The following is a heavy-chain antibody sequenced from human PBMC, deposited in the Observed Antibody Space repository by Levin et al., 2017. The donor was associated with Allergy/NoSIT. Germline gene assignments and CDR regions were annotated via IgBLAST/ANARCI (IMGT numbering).Heavy chain of an antibody. CDR1: GGSFSSYY. D-gene: IGHD6-19*01. Sequence: SETLSLTCAVYGGSFSSYYWSWIRQPPGKGLEWIGEINHSGSTNYNPSLKSRVTISVDTSKNQFSLKLSSVTAADTAVYYCARSVAGLDYWGQGTLVTVSS. J-gene: IGHJ4*02. CDR2: INHSGST. CDR3: ARSVAGLDY. V-gene: IGHV4-34*01.